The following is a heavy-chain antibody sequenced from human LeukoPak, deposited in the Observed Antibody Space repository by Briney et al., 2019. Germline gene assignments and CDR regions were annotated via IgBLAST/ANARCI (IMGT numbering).Heavy chain of an antibody. CDR1: ALTFTSNA. D-gene: IGHD4-17*01. V-gene: IGHV3-23*01. CDR3: ARGGVRPVTTGDY. CDR2: ISESGGST. J-gene: IGHJ4*02. Sequence: GGSLRLSCAASALTFTSNAMSWVRQAPGKGPEWVSGISESGGSTYYVDSVKGRFTISRDNSKNTVYLQMNSLRAEDTAIYYCARGGVRPVTTGDYWGQGTLVTVSS.